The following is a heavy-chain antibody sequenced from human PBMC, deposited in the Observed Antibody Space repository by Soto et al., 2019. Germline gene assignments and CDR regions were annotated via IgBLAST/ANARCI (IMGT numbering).Heavy chain of an antibody. Sequence: GASVKVSCKASGYTFTTYSVHWVRQAPGQGLEWMGWINAGNGNTKYSQKFQGRVTITRDTSATTAYMEVSSLRSEDTAVYYCASDSSGGSGYMDVWGKGTTVTVSS. CDR1: GYTFTTYS. CDR2: INAGNGNT. D-gene: IGHD3-22*01. J-gene: IGHJ6*03. CDR3: ASDSSGGSGYMDV. V-gene: IGHV1-3*01.